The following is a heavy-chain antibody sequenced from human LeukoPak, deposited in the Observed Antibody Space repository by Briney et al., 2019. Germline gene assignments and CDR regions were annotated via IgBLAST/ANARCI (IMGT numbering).Heavy chain of an antibody. Sequence: NPSETLSLTCAVYGGSFSGYYWSWIRQPPGKGLEWIGEINHSGSTNYNPSLKSRVTISVDTSKNQFSLKLSSVTAADTAVYYCARSDTYYGSGSYSNWFDSWGQGTLVTVSS. CDR3: ARSDTYYGSGSYSNWFDS. V-gene: IGHV4-34*01. CDR2: INHSGST. CDR1: GGSFSGYY. J-gene: IGHJ5*01. D-gene: IGHD3-10*01.